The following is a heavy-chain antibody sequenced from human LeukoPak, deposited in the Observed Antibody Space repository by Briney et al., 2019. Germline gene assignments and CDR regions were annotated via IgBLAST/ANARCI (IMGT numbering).Heavy chain of an antibody. D-gene: IGHD2-15*01. V-gene: IGHV3-23*01. J-gene: IGHJ4*02. CDR2: ISGSGGST. Sequence: GGSLRLSCAASGFTFSGYAMSWVRQAPGKGLEWVSSISGSGGSTYYADSVKGRFTISRDNSKNTLYLQMNSLRAEDTALYYCAKRYCGGGTCYIDYWGEGTLVTVSS. CDR3: AKRYCGGGTCYIDY. CDR1: GFTFSGYA.